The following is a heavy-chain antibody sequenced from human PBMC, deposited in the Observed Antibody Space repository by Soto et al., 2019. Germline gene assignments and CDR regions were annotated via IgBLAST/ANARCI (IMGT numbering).Heavy chain of an antibody. J-gene: IGHJ4*02. CDR1: GFTFRNDN. CDR3: ARDIASPGGDYFDS. CDR2: ISTGGAYM. Sequence: EVQLVESGGGLVKAGGSLRLFCTASGFTFRNDNMNWVRQAPGKGLEWVSSISTGGAYMFYADSVKGRFTISRDNAQNSLFLQIDGPRAEDTAVYYCARDIASPGGDYFDSWGQGTLVTVSS. V-gene: IGHV3-21*06. D-gene: IGHD2-21*01.